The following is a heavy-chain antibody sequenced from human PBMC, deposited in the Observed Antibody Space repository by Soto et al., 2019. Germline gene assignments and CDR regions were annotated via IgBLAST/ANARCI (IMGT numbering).Heavy chain of an antibody. CDR1: GYSFTNYG. D-gene: IGHD1-20*01. CDR3: ARANPCVTGRVGTH. V-gene: IGHV1-18*01. CDR2: MSGYNGNT. J-gene: IGHJ4*02. Sequence: QIHLEQSRIEMKERGTSLKISCATSGYSFTNYGISWVRQAPGQGLAWMGWMSGYNGNTKYAHSCNDSVVMTEDKFTRTNYLEMKNLRSNNTAVYYCARANPCVTGRVGTHWCQGTNVTVSS.